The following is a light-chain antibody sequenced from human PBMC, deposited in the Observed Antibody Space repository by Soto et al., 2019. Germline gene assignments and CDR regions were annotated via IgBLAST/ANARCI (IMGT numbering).Light chain of an antibody. CDR2: DVS. J-gene: IGLJ3*02. V-gene: IGLV2-14*01. CDR1: SSDVGGYNY. CDR3: SSYTSNNTRV. Sequence: QSVLTQPASVSGSPGQSIAISCTGTSSDVGGYNYVSWYQQHPGKAPKFMIYDVSNRPSGVSNRFSGSKSGNTASLTISGLQAEDEADYYCSSYTSNNTRVFGGGTKLTVL.